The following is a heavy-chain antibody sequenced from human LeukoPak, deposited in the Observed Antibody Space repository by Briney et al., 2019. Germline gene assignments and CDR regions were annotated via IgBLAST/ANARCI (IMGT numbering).Heavy chain of an antibody. CDR3: AKDATPGNSIWDYFPC. CDR2: IGSSDT. CDR1: GLTFGICA. D-gene: IGHD2-15*01. V-gene: IGHV3-23*01. Sequence: GGSLRLSCTASGLTFGICAMTWVRQAPGKGLEWVASIGSSDTYYAESVKGRFTVSRDNSQNTLYLQLNSLRAEDTAVYYCAKDATPGNSIWDYFPCWGQGTLVTVSS. J-gene: IGHJ4*02.